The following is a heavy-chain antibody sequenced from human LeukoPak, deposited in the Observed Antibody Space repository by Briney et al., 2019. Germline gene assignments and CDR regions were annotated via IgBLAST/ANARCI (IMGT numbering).Heavy chain of an antibody. CDR2: INPNSGGT. V-gene: IGHV1-2*02. D-gene: IGHD2-15*01. Sequence: ASVKVSCKASGYTFTGYYMHWVRQAPGRGLEWMGWINPNSGGTNYAQKFQGRVTMTLNTSISTAYMELSRLRSDDTAVYYCARVLRYCSGGSCYSYGMDGWGQGTTVTVSS. CDR1: GYTFTGYY. J-gene: IGHJ6*02. CDR3: ARVLRYCSGGSCYSYGMDG.